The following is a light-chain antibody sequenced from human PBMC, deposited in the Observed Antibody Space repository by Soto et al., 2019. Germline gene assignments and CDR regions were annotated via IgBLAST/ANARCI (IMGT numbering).Light chain of an antibody. V-gene: IGKV3-15*01. Sequence: TPSPATLSVSPRQSATLYCRASQNIYYNVAWYQQRPGQAPRLLIYRASTRATGVPARFSGSGSGTEFTLTISSLQPEDFAVYYCQQRSNWTFGQGTKVDIK. CDR2: RAS. CDR1: QNIYYN. CDR3: QQRSNWT. J-gene: IGKJ1*01.